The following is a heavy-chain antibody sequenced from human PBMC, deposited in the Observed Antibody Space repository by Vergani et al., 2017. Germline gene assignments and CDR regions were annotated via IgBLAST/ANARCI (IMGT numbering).Heavy chain of an antibody. CDR1: GGTFSSYA. Sequence: QVQLVQSGAEVKKPGSSVKVSCKASGGTFSSYAISWVRQAPGQGLEWMGRIIPILGIANYAQKFQRRVPITADKSTSTAYMELSSLRSEDTAVYYCARGGVVAALYYYYGMDVWGQGTTVTVSS. CDR3: ARGGVVAALYYYYGMDV. V-gene: IGHV1-69*04. CDR2: IIPILGIA. D-gene: IGHD2-15*01. J-gene: IGHJ6*02.